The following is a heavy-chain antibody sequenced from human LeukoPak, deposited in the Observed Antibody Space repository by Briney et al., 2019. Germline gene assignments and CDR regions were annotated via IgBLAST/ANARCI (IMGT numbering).Heavy chain of an antibody. D-gene: IGHD3-22*01. CDR1: GGSFSGYY. CDR2: INHSGHT. Sequence: SETLSLTCAVYGGSFSGYYWSWIRQPPGKGLEWIGEINHSGHTKYNPSLKSRVTISVDTSKNQFFLKLTSVTAADTAVYYCAGSQMYSDYYDSSGYGLGDYWGQGTLVTVSS. CDR3: AGSQMYSDYYDSSGYGLGDY. V-gene: IGHV4-34*01. J-gene: IGHJ4*02.